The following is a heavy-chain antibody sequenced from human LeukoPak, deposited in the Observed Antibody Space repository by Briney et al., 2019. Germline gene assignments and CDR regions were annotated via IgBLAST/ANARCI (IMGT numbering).Heavy chain of an antibody. CDR1: GGTFSSYA. CDR3: ARRLSIVGADEYYFDY. V-gene: IGHV1-69*13. D-gene: IGHD1-26*01. CDR2: IIPIFGTA. Sequence: ASVAVSCKASGGTFSSYAISWVRQAPGQGLEWMGGIIPIFGTANYAQKFQGRVTITADESTSTAYMELSSLRSEDTAVYYCARRLSIVGADEYYFDYWGQGTLVTVSS. J-gene: IGHJ4*02.